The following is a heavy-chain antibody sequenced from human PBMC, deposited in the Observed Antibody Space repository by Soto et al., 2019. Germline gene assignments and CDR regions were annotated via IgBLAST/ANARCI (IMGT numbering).Heavy chain of an antibody. CDR3: AKAYCSSTSCYVYYYYYMDV. J-gene: IGHJ6*03. D-gene: IGHD2-2*01. V-gene: IGHV3-30-3*01. Sequence: PGGSLRLSCAASGFTFSSYAMHWVRQAPGKGLEWVAVISYDGSNKYYADSVKGRFTISRDNSKNTLYLQMNSLRAEDTAVYYCAKAYCSSTSCYVYYYYYMDVWGKGTTVTVSS. CDR1: GFTFSSYA. CDR2: ISYDGSNK.